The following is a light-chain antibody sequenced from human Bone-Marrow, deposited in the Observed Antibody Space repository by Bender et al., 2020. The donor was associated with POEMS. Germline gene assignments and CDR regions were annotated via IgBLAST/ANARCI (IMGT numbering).Light chain of an antibody. J-gene: IGLJ3*02. CDR1: AWPKKY. Sequence: SYELTQPPSVSVSPGQTARITCSADAWPKKYVYWYQQKPGQAPLLVIYKDTERPSGIPERFSGSNSGNTATLTISGTQTMDEADYYCQTWDNSPVFGGGTKLTVL. V-gene: IGLV3-1*01. CDR3: QTWDNSPV. CDR2: KDT.